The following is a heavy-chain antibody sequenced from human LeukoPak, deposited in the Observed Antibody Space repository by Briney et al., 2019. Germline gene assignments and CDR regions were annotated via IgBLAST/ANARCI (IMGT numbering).Heavy chain of an antibody. J-gene: IGHJ5*02. CDR3: AKRWDGSSGYYP. V-gene: IGHV3-23*01. D-gene: IGHD3-22*01. CDR2: ISASGGRT. CDR1: GFTFSNDA. Sequence: GGSPRLSCAASGFTFSNDAMNWVRQAPGKGLEWVSGISASGGRTYYADSVKGRFTISRDNSKSTLYLQMNSLRAEDTAVYYCAKRWDGSSGYYPWGQGTLVTVSS.